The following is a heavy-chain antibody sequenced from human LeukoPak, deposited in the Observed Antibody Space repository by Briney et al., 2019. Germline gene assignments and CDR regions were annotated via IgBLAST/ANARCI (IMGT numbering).Heavy chain of an antibody. D-gene: IGHD3-10*01. J-gene: IGHJ5*02. CDR3: ARYSWFGEFDNWFDP. V-gene: IGHV4-59*01. CDR1: GGSISSYY. Sequence: PSETLSLTCTVSGGSISSYYWSWIRQPPGKGLEWIGYIYYSGSTNYNPSLKTRVTISVDTSKNQFSLKLSSVTAADTAVYYCARYSWFGEFDNWFDPWGQGTLVTVSS. CDR2: IYYSGST.